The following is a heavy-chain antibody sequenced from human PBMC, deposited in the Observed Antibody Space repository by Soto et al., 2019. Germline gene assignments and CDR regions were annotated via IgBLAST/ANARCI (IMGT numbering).Heavy chain of an antibody. CDR3: ATPYCGGDCYSSYYYYGMDV. D-gene: IGHD2-21*02. Sequence: QVQLVQSGAEVKKPGASVKVSCKASGYTFTSYDINWVRQATGQGLEWMGWMNPNSGNTGYAQKFQGRFTMTRNTSISTAYMELSSLRSEDTAVYYCATPYCGGDCYSSYYYYGMDVWGQGTTVTVSS. CDR1: GYTFTSYD. V-gene: IGHV1-8*01. CDR2: MNPNSGNT. J-gene: IGHJ6*02.